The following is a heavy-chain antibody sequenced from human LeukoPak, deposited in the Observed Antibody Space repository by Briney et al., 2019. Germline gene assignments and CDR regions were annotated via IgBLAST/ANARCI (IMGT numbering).Heavy chain of an antibody. Sequence: ASVTVSCKASGGTFSSYAISWVRQAPGQGLEWMGGIIPIFGTANYAQKFQGRVTITADESTSTAYMELRSLRSDDTAVYYCARLLVVVTPLGTYNWFDPWGQGTLVTVSS. CDR3: ARLLVVVTPLGTYNWFDP. V-gene: IGHV1-69*13. J-gene: IGHJ5*02. CDR2: IIPIFGTA. D-gene: IGHD2-21*02. CDR1: GGTFSSYA.